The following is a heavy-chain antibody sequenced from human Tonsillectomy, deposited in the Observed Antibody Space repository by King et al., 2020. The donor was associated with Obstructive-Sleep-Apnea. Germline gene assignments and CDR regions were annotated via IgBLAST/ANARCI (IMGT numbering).Heavy chain of an antibody. CDR2: IYLGDSDT. CDR1: GYTSTNYW. V-gene: IGHV5-51*01. CDR3: ATLKMTTGPKMTTGHYFDY. Sequence: QLVQSGAEVKKPGESLKISCKGSGYTSTNYWIAWVRQMPGKGLEWMGIIYLGDSDTSYSPSFQGQVTFSVDKSISAAYLQWDSLKASDTAMYYCATLKMTTGPKMTTGHYFDYWGQGTLVTVSS. J-gene: IGHJ4*02. D-gene: IGHD4-17*01.